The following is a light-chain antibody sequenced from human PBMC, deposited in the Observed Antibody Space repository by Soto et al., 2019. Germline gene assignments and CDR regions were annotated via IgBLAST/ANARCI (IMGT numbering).Light chain of an antibody. CDR3: ESSDSGLSGSCD. Sequence: QSVRTQPPSVSGAPGQRVTISCTGSSSNIGAGYDVHWYQQLPGTAPKLLIYGNSNRPSGVPDRFSGSKSGTSASLAITGLQAEDVADYYSESSDSGLSGSCDFGTETKVPV. J-gene: IGLJ1*01. V-gene: IGLV1-40*01. CDR2: GNS. CDR1: SSNIGAGYD.